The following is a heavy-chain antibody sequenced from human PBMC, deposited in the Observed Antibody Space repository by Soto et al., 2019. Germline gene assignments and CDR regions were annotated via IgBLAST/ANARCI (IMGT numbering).Heavy chain of an antibody. J-gene: IGHJ4*02. CDR1: GDSVSSKSAA. CDR2: IYYRSKWSY. CDR3: TRAQPPVGASYYFDF. D-gene: IGHD1-26*01. Sequence: SQTLSLTCVISGDSVSSKSAAWNWIRQSPSGGLEWLGRIYYRSKWSYEYAVTVESRITINPDTSRNQFSLQLNSATPDDTAIYYCTRAQPPVGASYYFDFWGRGALVTVSS. V-gene: IGHV6-1*01.